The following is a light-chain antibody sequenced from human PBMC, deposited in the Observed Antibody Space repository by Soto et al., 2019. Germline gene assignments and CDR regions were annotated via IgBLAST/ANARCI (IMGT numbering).Light chain of an antibody. J-gene: IGLJ3*02. CDR3: ETWDSNTHTV. CDR1: SGHSSYI. V-gene: IGLV4-60*02. CDR2: LEGSGSY. Sequence: QSVLTQSSSASASLGSSVKLTCTLSSGHSSYIIAWHQQQPGKAPRYLMKLEGSGSYNKGSGVPDRFSGSSSGADRYLTISNLQFEDEADYYCETWDSNTHTVFCGATKLTVL.